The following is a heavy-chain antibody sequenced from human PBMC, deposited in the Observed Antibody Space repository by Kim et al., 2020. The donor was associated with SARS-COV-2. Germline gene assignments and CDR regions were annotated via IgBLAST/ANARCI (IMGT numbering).Heavy chain of an antibody. J-gene: IGHJ4*02. D-gene: IGHD2-15*01. V-gene: IGHV4-39*01. CDR3: GRRWSRYFDH. Sequence: SETLSLTCTVSGGSISRSDSYWGWIRQPPGKGLEWIGSIYYSGNTYYSPSLESRVTISVDTSRNQFSLNLNSVPAADTAMYYCGRRWSRYFDHWGQGILVTVTS. CDR1: GGSISRSDSY. CDR2: IYYSGNT.